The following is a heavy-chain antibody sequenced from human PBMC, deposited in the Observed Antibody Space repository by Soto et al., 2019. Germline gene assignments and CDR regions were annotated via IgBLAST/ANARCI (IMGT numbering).Heavy chain of an antibody. CDR2: ISSSSSTI. Sequence: EVQLVESGGGLVQPGGSLRLSCAASGFTFSSYSMNWVRQAPGKGLEWVSYISSSSSTIYYADSVKGRFTISRDNAKNSLYLQMTSLRDEDTAVYYCSRDPSVTLPYNWFDPWGQGTLVTVSS. J-gene: IGHJ5*02. V-gene: IGHV3-48*02. D-gene: IGHD4-4*01. CDR1: GFTFSSYS. CDR3: SRDPSVTLPYNWFDP.